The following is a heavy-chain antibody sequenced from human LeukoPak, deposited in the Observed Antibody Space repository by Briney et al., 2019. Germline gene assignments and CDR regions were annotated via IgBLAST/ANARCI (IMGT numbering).Heavy chain of an antibody. J-gene: IGHJ4*02. CDR3: ARVAMIVAKPYDN. Sequence: PSETLSLTCTVSGGSISSYYWSWIRQPPGKGLEWIGYIYYSGSTNYNPSLKSRVTISVDTSKNQFSLKLSSVTAADTAVYYCARVAMIVAKPYDNWGQGTLVTVSS. V-gene: IGHV4-59*01. D-gene: IGHD3-22*01. CDR2: IYYSGST. CDR1: GGSISSYY.